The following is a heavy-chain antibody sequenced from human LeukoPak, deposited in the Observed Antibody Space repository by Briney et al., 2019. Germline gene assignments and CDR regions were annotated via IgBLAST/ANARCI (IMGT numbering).Heavy chain of an antibody. CDR3: ARNYYYYYMDV. CDR2: IYYSGST. V-gene: IGHV4-39*01. CDR1: GFTFSSFW. Sequence: PGGSLRLSCAASGFTFSSFWISWVRQPPGKGLEWIGSIYYSGSTYYNPSLKSRVTISVDTSKNQFSLKLSSVTAADTAVYYCARNYYYYYMDVWGKGTTVTVSS. J-gene: IGHJ6*03.